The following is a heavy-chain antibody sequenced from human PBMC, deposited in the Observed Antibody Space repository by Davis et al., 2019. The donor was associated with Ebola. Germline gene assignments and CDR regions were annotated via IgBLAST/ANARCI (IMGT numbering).Heavy chain of an antibody. V-gene: IGHV1-46*01. D-gene: IGHD2-21*02. Sequence: ASVKVSCKASGYTFTSYYMHWVRQAPGQGLEWMGIINPSGGSTSYAQRFRDRVTMTRDTSTSTVYMELSSLRSDDTAVYFCVIITMTWGQGTLVTVSS. CDR2: INPSGGST. J-gene: IGHJ4*02. CDR3: VIITMT. CDR1: GYTFTSYY.